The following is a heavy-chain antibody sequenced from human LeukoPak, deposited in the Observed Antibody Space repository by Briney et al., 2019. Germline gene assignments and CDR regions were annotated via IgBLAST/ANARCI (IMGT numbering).Heavy chain of an antibody. CDR3: ARAPNYYDSSGYYYWFDP. D-gene: IGHD3-22*01. J-gene: IGHJ5*02. CDR1: GYTFTGYY. CDR2: INPNSGGT. V-gene: IGHV1-2*02. Sequence: ASVKVSCKASGYTFTGYYMHWVRQAPGQGLEWMGWINPNSGGTNYAQKFQGRVTMTRDTFISTAYMELSRLRSDDTAVYYCARAPNYYDSSGYYYWFDPWGQGTLVTVSS.